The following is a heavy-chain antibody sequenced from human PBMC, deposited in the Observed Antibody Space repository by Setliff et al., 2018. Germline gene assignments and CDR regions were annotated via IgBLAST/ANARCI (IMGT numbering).Heavy chain of an antibody. D-gene: IGHD6-13*01. V-gene: IGHV4-61*09. CDR1: GDSISSRTYY. J-gene: IGHJ4*02. Sequence: SETLSLTCTVSGDSISSRTYYWSWIRQPAGKGLEWIGHIYTSWSTIYNPSLKSRLTISLDTSKNQFSLTLSSVTAADTAVYYCARQGASGAPHYWGQGTLVTVSS. CDR2: IYTSWST. CDR3: ARQGASGAPHY.